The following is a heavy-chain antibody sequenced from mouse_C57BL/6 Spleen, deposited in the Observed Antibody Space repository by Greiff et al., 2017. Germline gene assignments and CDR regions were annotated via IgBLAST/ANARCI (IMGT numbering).Heavy chain of an antibody. CDR1: GYTFTSYW. J-gene: IGHJ3*01. CDR2: IDPSDSYT. Sequence: QVQLQQPGAELVMPGASVKLSCKASGYTFTSYWMHWVKQRPGQGLEWIGEIDPSDSYTNYNQKFKGKSTLTVDKSSSTAYMQLSSLTSEASAVYYCAKGGLRGFAYWGQGTLVTVSA. D-gene: IGHD2-4*01. V-gene: IGHV1-69*01. CDR3: AKGGLRGFAY.